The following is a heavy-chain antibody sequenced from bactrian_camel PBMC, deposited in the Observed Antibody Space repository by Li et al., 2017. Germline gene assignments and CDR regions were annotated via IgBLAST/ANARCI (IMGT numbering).Heavy chain of an antibody. CDR3: AARHQGGFGYGGLCTDVLGDFPY. D-gene: IGHD6*01. CDR2: VTAAGGV. Sequence: HVQLVESGGGSVQAGGSLRLSCVSSGLTGSKYCMRWMRQTPEKEREWVATVTAAGGVTYADSIKGRFTASTDSAKNILYLEMNSLKPEDTAIYYCAARHQGGFGYGGLCTDVLGDFPYWGRGIQVTVSS. J-gene: IGHJ4*01. V-gene: IGHV3S26*01. CDR1: GLTGSKYC.